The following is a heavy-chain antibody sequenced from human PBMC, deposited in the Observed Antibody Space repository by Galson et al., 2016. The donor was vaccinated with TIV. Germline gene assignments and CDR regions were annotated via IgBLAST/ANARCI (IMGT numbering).Heavy chain of an antibody. J-gene: IGHJ4*02. Sequence: ETLSLTCTVSGGSMSSYYWSWIRQPPGKGLEWNGYIYYSGRTTYTPPLKSRVTISVDTSKNQFSLKLNSVTAADTAVYYCARDQDSGAYFDYWGQGTLVTVSS. D-gene: IGHD2-15*01. V-gene: IGHV4-59*01. CDR1: GGSMSSYY. CDR3: ARDQDSGAYFDY. CDR2: IYYSGRT.